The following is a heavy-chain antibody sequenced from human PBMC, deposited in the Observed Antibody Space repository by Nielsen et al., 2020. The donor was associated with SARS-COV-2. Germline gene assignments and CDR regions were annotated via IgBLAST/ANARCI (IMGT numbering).Heavy chain of an antibody. CDR3: ARRFRDGYNWGWFDP. CDR2: INHSGST. V-gene: IGHV4-34*01. J-gene: IGHJ5*02. Sequence: SETLSLTCAVYGGSFSGYYWSWIRQPPGKGLEWIGEINHSGSTNYNPSLKSRVTISVDTSKNQFSLKLSSVTAADTAVYYCARRFRDGYNWGWFDPWGQGTLVTVSS. D-gene: IGHD5-24*01. CDR1: GGSFSGYY.